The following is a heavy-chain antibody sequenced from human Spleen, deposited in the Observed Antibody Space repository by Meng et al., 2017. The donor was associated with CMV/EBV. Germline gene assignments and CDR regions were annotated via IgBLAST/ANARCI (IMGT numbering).Heavy chain of an antibody. D-gene: IGHD3-10*01. J-gene: IGHJ6*02. V-gene: IGHV4-39*07. Sequence: GSLRLSCTVSGGSISSSSYYWGWIRQPPGKGLEWIGSIYYSGSTYYNPSLKSRVTISVDTSKNQFSLKLSSVTAADTAVYYCARDHPNRGPSYGMDVWGQGTTVTVSS. CDR3: ARDHPNRGPSYGMDV. CDR1: GGSISSSSYY. CDR2: IYYSGST.